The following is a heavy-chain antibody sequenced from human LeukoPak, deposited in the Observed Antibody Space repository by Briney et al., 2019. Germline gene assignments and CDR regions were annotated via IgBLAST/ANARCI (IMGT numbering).Heavy chain of an antibody. CDR2: IYYSGST. CDR3: ARDLLGTCSSTSCYHNWFDP. J-gene: IGHJ5*02. Sequence: SETLSLTCTVSGGSISSYYWSWIRQPPGKGLEWIGYIYYSGSTNYNPSLKSRVTISVDTSKNQFSLKLSSVTAADTAVYYCARDLLGTCSSTSCYHNWFDPWGQGTLVTVSS. D-gene: IGHD2-2*01. CDR1: GGSISSYY. V-gene: IGHV4-59*01.